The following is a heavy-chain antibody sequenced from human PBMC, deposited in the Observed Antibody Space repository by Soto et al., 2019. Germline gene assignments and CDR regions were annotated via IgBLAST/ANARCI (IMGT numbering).Heavy chain of an antibody. V-gene: IGHV3-74*01. Sequence: EVLVVESGGGLVQPGGSLRLSCAASGFTFSNYWIHWVRQAPGQGLVWVSRVNSDGSGVRYADSVKGRFTISRDNAKNTVDLQMNSLRGEDTAGYYCAREGLTMIGGSGMDVWGQGTTVTVSS. CDR3: AREGLTMIGGSGMDV. J-gene: IGHJ6*02. D-gene: IGHD3-10*02. CDR1: GFTFSNYW. CDR2: VNSDGSGV.